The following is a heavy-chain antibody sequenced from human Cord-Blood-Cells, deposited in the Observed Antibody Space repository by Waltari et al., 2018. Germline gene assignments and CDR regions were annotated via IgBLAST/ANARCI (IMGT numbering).Heavy chain of an antibody. J-gene: IGHJ5*02. Sequence: EVQLVESGGGLVKPGGSLRLSCAASGFTFSNAWMSWVRQAPGKGLEWVGRIKSKTDGGTTDYAAPVKGRFTISRDDSKNTLYLQMNSLKTEDTAVYYCTTGCSSTSCYYWFDPWGQGTLVTVSS. CDR2: IKSKTDGGTT. V-gene: IGHV3-15*01. CDR1: GFTFSNAW. CDR3: TTGCSSTSCYYWFDP. D-gene: IGHD2-2*01.